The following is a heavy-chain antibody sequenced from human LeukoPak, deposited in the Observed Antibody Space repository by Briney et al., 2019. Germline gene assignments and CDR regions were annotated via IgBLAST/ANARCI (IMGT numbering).Heavy chain of an antibody. D-gene: IGHD5-12*01. V-gene: IGHV4-34*01. CDR1: GGSFSGYY. CDR3: ARDVAYSGYDSGV. Sequence: PSETLSLTCAVYGGSFSGYYWSWIRQPPGKGLEWIGEINHSGSTNYNPSLKSRVTISVDTSKNQFSLKLSSVTAADTAVYYCARDVAYSGYDSGVWGQGTLVTVSS. CDR2: INHSGST. J-gene: IGHJ4*02.